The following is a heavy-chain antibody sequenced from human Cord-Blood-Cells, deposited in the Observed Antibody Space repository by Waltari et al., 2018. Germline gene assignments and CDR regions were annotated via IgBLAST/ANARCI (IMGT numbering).Heavy chain of an antibody. V-gene: IGHV1-69*06. CDR3: ARDIQRITIFGVVLYNWFDP. J-gene: IGHJ5*02. CDR1: GGTFSSYA. CDR2: IIPIFGTA. D-gene: IGHD3-3*01. Sequence: QVQLVQSGAEVKKPGSSVKVSCKASGGTFSSYAISWVRQAPGQGLEWMGGIIPIFGTANYAQKFQGRVTITADKSTSTAYMELSSLRSEDTAVYYCARDIQRITIFGVVLYNWFDPWGQGTLVTVSS.